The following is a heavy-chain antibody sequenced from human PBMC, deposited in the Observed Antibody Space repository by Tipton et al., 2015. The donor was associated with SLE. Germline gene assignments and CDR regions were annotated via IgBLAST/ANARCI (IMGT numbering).Heavy chain of an antibody. CDR3: ARVGELLGAFDI. CDR2: IYHSGST. CDR1: GYSISSGYY. V-gene: IGHV4-38-2*01. J-gene: IGHJ3*02. Sequence: GLVKPSETLSLTCAVSGYSISSGYYWGWIRQPPGKGLEWIGSIYHSGSTNYNPSLKSRVTMSVDTSKNQFSLKLSSVTAADTAVYYCARVGELLGAFDIWGQGTMVTVSS. D-gene: IGHD1-26*01.